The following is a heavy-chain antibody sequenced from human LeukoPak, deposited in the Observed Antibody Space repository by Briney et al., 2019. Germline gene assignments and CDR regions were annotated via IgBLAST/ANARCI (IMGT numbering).Heavy chain of an antibody. CDR1: GYTFTSYG. V-gene: IGHV1-18*01. Sequence: ASVKVSCKASGYTFTSYGISWVRQAPGQGLEWMGWISAYNGNTNYAQKLQGRVTMTTYTSTSTAYMELRSLRSDDTAVYYCARGKGRITMVRGVIITNDYWGQGTLVTVSS. CDR3: ARGKGRITMVRGVIITNDY. J-gene: IGHJ4*02. D-gene: IGHD3-10*01. CDR2: ISAYNGNT.